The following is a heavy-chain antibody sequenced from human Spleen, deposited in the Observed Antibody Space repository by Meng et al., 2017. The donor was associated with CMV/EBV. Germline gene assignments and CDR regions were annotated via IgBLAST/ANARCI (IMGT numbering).Heavy chain of an antibody. Sequence: GGYFSGCYWDWVRQPPEKGLEWIGEINDSGSTNFNPFLKGRITISVDTSKNQFSLRLSSVSAADTAVYFCARAQQFNDFWSGYYSDYWGQGTLVTVSS. CDR1: GGYFSGCY. CDR2: INDSGST. J-gene: IGHJ4*02. CDR3: ARAQQFNDFWSGYYSDY. D-gene: IGHD3-3*01. V-gene: IGHV4-34*01.